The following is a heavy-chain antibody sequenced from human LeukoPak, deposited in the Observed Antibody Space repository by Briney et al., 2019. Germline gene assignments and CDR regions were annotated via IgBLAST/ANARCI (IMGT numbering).Heavy chain of an antibody. D-gene: IGHD3-22*01. CDR1: GASVSSGSYY. Sequence: PSETLSLTCTVSGASVSSGSYYWSWIRQPPGKGLEWIGYIYDSVSTTYNPSLKSRVTISVDTSKNQFSLNLSSVTAADTAVYYCARERGITMSLWGQGTLVTVSS. CDR3: ARERGITMSL. CDR2: IYDSVST. J-gene: IGHJ4*02. V-gene: IGHV4-61*01.